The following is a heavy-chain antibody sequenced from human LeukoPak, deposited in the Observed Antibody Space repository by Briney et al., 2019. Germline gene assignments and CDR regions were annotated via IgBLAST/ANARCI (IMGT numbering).Heavy chain of an antibody. CDR2: INAGNGNT. V-gene: IGHV1-3*01. D-gene: IGHD3-10*01. CDR3: ARLILWFGELFLYYFDY. J-gene: IGHJ4*02. CDR1: GYTFTSYA. Sequence: ASVKVSCKASGYTFTSYAMHWVRQAPGQRLEWMGWINAGNGNTKYSQKFQGRVTITRDTSASTAYMELSSLRSEDTAVYYCARLILWFGELFLYYFDYWGQGTLVTVSS.